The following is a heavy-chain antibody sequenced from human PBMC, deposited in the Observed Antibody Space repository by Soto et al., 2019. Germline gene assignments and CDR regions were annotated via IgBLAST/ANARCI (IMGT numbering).Heavy chain of an antibody. Sequence: PGGALRVSCTAPRFTFGSYWMHWVRQAPGKGLVWVSDINVDGTETWYADSVKGRFTISRDNDKKTLYLHMTGLRVDDPGLYYCARDKEVLLTNYCMDVWRQGTTVTVSS. CDR1: RFTFGSYW. CDR3: ARDKEVLLTNYCMDV. V-gene: IGHV3-74*01. J-gene: IGHJ6*02. CDR2: INVDGTET.